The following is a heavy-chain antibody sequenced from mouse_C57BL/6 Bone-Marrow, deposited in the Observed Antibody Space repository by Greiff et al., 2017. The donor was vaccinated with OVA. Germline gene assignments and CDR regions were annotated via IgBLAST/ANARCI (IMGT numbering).Heavy chain of an antibody. CDR1: GFTFTDYY. CDR2: IRNKANGYTT. Sequence: LVESGGGLVQPGGSLSLSCAASGFTFTDYYMSWVRQPPGKALEWLGFIRNKANGYTTEYSASVKGRFTISRDNSQSILYLQMNALRAEDSATYYCARSSYDYSWYFDVWGTGTTVTVSS. V-gene: IGHV7-3*01. J-gene: IGHJ1*03. D-gene: IGHD2-4*01. CDR3: ARSSYDYSWYFDV.